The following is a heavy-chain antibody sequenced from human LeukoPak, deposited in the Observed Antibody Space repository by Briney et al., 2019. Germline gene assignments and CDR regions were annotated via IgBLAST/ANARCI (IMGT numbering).Heavy chain of an antibody. J-gene: IGHJ4*02. CDR2: ISGSGGST. CDR1: GFTFSSYA. D-gene: IGHD3-3*01. CDR3: AKDGGFWSGYSGYYFDY. V-gene: IGHV3-23*01. Sequence: GGSLRLSCAASGFTFSSYAMSWVRRAPGKGLEWVSAISGSGGSTYYADSVKGRFTISRDNSKNTLYLQMNSLRAEDTAVYYCAKDGGFWSGYSGYYFDYWGQGTLVTVSS.